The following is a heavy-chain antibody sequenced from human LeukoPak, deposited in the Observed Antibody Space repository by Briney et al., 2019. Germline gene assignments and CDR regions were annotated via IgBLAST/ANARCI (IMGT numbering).Heavy chain of an antibody. CDR2: IRSKAYGGTT. V-gene: IGHV3-49*04. Sequence: GGSLRLSCTASGFTFGDYAMSWVRQAPGKGLEWVGFIRSKAYGGTTEYAASVKGRFTISRDDSKGIAYLQMNSLKTEDTAVYYCTRDPLMTTVVTWYFQHWGQGTLVTVSS. J-gene: IGHJ1*01. D-gene: IGHD4-23*01. CDR3: TRDPLMTTVVTWYFQH. CDR1: GFTFGDYA.